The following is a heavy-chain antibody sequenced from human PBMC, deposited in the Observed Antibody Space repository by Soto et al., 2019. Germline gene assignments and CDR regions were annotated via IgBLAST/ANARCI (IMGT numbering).Heavy chain of an antibody. Sequence: QVQLVESGGGVVQPGTSLRFSCEASGFIFSNYGMHWVRQAPGKGLEWVAVISYDGNKKEYADSVKGRFTISRDNSKNTLYLHMNSLRPEDTGVYNCARDGGVGHDGSGSSYGGQFDYWGQGTLVTVSS. CDR1: GFIFSNYG. CDR2: ISYDGNKK. CDR3: ARDGGVGHDGSGSSYGGQFDY. J-gene: IGHJ4*02. D-gene: IGHD3-22*01. V-gene: IGHV3-30*03.